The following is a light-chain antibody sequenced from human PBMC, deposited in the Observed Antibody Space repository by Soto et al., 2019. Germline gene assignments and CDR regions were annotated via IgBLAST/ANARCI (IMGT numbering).Light chain of an antibody. J-gene: IGKJ1*01. CDR3: QQYNTYST. V-gene: IGKV1-5*03. CDR2: KAS. CDR1: QSISTW. Sequence: QMTQSPSTLSASVGDTVTITCRASQSISTWLAWYQQKPGKAPKLLIYKASTLESGVPSRFSGSGSGTEFTLTISSLHPDDFATYYCQQYNTYSTFGHGTKVEIK.